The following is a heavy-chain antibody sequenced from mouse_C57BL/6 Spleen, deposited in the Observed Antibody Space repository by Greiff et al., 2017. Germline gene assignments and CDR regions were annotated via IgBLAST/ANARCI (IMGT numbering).Heavy chain of an antibody. J-gene: IGHJ2*01. Sequence: QVQLQQSGAELVRPGTSVKVSCKASGYAFTNYLVEWVKQRPGQGLEWIGVINPGSGGTNYNEKFKGKATLTADKSSSTAYMQLSSLTSEDSAVYFCARGSSYFVYWGQGTTLTVSA. CDR3: ARGSSYFVY. CDR2: INPGSGGT. CDR1: GYAFTNYL. V-gene: IGHV1-54*01. D-gene: IGHD1-1*01.